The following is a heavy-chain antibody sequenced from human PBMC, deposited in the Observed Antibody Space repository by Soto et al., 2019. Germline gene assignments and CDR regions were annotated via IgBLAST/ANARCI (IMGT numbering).Heavy chain of an antibody. Sequence: EVQLVESGGGLVRPGGSLRLSCAASGFRFSDHYMDWVRQAPGKGLEWVGRIGRKADSYSTHYATSVKGRFIISRDDTESSLYLQMNNLKTEDTAVYFCAKSPRGVGPEDYWGHGTLVTVSS. J-gene: IGHJ4*01. CDR3: AKSPRGVGPEDY. CDR1: GFRFSDHY. V-gene: IGHV3-72*01. CDR2: IGRKADSYST. D-gene: IGHD1-26*01.